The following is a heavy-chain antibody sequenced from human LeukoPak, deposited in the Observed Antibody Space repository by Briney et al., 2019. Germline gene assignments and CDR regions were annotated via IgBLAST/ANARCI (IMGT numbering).Heavy chain of an antibody. CDR2: ISSTGST. J-gene: IGHJ3*02. CDR3: ARGMTTVFDAFDI. V-gene: IGHV4-61*02. D-gene: IGHD4-17*01. Sequence: PSETLSLTCTVSGGSISSGGHYWSWIRQPAGKGLEYLGRISSTGSTNYNPSLRSRVTISADTSKNHFFLKLTSVTAADTAVYYCARGMTTVFDAFDIWGQGTMVTVSS. CDR1: GGSISSGGHY.